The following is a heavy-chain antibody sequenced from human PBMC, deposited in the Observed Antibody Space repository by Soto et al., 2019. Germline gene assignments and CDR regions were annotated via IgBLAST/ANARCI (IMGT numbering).Heavy chain of an antibody. Sequence: SETLSLTCTVSGGSISSGGYYWSWIRQHPGKGLEWIGYIYYSGSTYYNPSLKSRVTISVDTSKNQFSLKLSSVTAADTAVYYCARDWLRFGELSEYNWFDPWGQGTLVTVSS. J-gene: IGHJ5*02. CDR2: IYYSGST. CDR3: ARDWLRFGELSEYNWFDP. CDR1: GGSISSGGYY. V-gene: IGHV4-31*03. D-gene: IGHD3-10*01.